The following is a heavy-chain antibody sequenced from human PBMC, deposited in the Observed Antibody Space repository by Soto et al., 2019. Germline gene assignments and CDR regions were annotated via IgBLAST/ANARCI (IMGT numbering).Heavy chain of an antibody. J-gene: IGHJ4*02. V-gene: IGHV3-23*01. CDR3: AKDLQAMNDFWSGYYTGIRIDYFDS. CDR2: ISGSGGST. D-gene: IGHD3-3*01. CDR1: GFTSSSYA. Sequence: RLACGASGFTSSSYALSCVRQAPGKGLEWVSAISGSGGSTYYADSVKGRFTISRDNSKNTLYLQMNSLRAEDTAVYYCAKDLQAMNDFWSGYYTGIRIDYFDSWGQGTLVTVSS.